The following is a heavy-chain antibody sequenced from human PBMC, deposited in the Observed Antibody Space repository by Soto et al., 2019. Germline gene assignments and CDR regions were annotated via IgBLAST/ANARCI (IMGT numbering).Heavy chain of an antibody. V-gene: IGHV3-23*01. D-gene: IGHD6-13*01. Sequence: ASLRLSCAACGLTFSSYAMSWVRQAPGKGLEWVSAISGSGGSTYYADSVKGRFTISRDNSKNTLYLQMNSLRAEDTAVYYCAYSSTPFDYWGQGTLVTVSS. J-gene: IGHJ4*02. CDR2: ISGSGGST. CDR1: GLTFSSYA. CDR3: AYSSTPFDY.